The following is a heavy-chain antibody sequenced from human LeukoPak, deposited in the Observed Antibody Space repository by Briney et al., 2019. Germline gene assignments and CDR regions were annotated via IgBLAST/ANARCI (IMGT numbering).Heavy chain of an antibody. J-gene: IGHJ4*02. CDR3: ARDPLRGSGSYV. Sequence: PGGSLRLSCAASGFTFSSYGMHWVRQAPGKGLEWVSSISSSSSYIYYADSVKGRFTISRDNAKNSLYLQMNSLRAEDTAVYYCARDPLRGSGSYVWGQGTLVTVSS. CDR2: ISSSSSYI. CDR1: GFTFSSYG. D-gene: IGHD3-10*01. V-gene: IGHV3-21*01.